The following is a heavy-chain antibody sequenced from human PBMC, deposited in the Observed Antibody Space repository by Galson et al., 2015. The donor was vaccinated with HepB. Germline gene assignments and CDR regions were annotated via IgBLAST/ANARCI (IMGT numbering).Heavy chain of an antibody. J-gene: IGHJ4*02. CDR3: ARRPPYNWNDGGVFDY. Sequence: QSGAEVKKPGESLRISCKGSGYSFTSYWISWVRQMPGKGLEWMGRIDPSDSYTNYSPSFQGHVTISADKSISTAYLQWSSLKASDTAMYYCARRPPYNWNDGGVFDYWGQGTLVTVSS. D-gene: IGHD1-1*01. CDR2: IDPSDSYT. V-gene: IGHV5-10-1*01. CDR1: GYSFTSYW.